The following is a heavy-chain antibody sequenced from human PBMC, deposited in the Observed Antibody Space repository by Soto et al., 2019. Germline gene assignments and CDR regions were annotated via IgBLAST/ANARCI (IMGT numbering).Heavy chain of an antibody. CDR3: ARGYMVRGVIRGLFAY. D-gene: IGHD3-10*01. CDR1: GGSFSGYY. J-gene: IGHJ4*02. CDR2: INHSGST. V-gene: IGHV4-34*01. Sequence: SETLSLTCAVYGGSFSGYYWSWIRQPPGKGLEWIGEINHSGSTNYNPSLKSRVTISVDTSKNQFSLKLSSVTAADTAVYYCARGYMVRGVIRGLFAYWGQGTLVTVSS.